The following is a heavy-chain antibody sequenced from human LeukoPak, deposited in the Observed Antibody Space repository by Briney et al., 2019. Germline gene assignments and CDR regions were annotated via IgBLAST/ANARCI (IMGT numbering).Heavy chain of an antibody. CDR1: GFTFDNYR. J-gene: IGHJ4*02. CDR2: VNADGGNT. V-gene: IGHV3-23*01. Sequence: GGSLRLSCAASGFTFDNYRMSWVRQAPGKGLDWVSTVNADGGNTYYADYVKGRFTISRDNSKSTLILQMNSLRVEDTALYYCTKRVKYGGTWDHFADWGQGTLVTVSS. CDR3: TKRVKYGGTWDHFAD. D-gene: IGHD1-26*01.